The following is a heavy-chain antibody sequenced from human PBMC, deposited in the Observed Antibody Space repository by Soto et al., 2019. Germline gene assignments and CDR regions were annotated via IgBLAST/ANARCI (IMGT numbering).Heavy chain of an antibody. CDR3: TIAPPYCTGGSCYLDS. Sequence: EVQLVESGGGLVQPGGSLRLACAASGFTFSAHYMDWVRQAPGKGLEWIGRSRDKAHSYSTEYAASVKGRFTVSRDESENSLFLQLNSLKVEDTAMYFCTIAPPYCTGGSCYLDSWGPGTLVTVSS. CDR2: SRDKAHSYST. J-gene: IGHJ4*02. CDR1: GFTFSAHY. V-gene: IGHV3-72*01. D-gene: IGHD2-15*01.